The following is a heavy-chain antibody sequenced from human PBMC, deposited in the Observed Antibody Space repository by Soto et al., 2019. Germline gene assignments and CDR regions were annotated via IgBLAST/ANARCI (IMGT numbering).Heavy chain of an antibody. CDR3: VRDYGRSYFDC. CDR1: GFTFSSFW. J-gene: IGHJ4*02. V-gene: IGHV3-7*03. Sequence: LRLSCAASGFTFSSFWMSWVRQAPGKGLEWVANIKQDGSEKYYVDSVKGRFTISRDNAKNSLHLQMDSLRAEDTAVYYCVRDYGRSYFDCWGQGTLVTVSS. CDR2: IKQDGSEK. D-gene: IGHD3-16*01.